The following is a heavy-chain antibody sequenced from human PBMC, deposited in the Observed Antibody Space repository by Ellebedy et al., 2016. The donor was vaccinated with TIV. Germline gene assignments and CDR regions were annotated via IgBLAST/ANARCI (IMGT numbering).Heavy chain of an antibody. D-gene: IGHD3-22*01. J-gene: IGHJ3*02. CDR1: GYSFTSYW. CDR3: ARRTYYYDSPSFDI. CDR2: IYPGDSDT. Sequence: GGSLRLXXKGSGYSFTSYWIGWVRQMPGKGLEWMGIIYPGDSDTRYSPFFQGQVTISADKSITTAYLQWSSLKASDTAMYYCARRTYYYDSPSFDIWGQGTMVTVSS. V-gene: IGHV5-51*01.